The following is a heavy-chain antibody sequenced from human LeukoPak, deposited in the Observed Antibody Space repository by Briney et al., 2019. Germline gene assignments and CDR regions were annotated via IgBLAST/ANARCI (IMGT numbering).Heavy chain of an antibody. CDR1: GFTFTGYW. D-gene: IGHD3-3*01. V-gene: IGHV3-7*01. Sequence: GGSLRLSCAAPGFTFTGYWMSWVRQAPGKGREWVANIKQDGSEKNYVDSVKGRFPISRDNAKNSLYLQMNSLRAEDTAVYYCAKNRGSAYYADYWGQGTLVTVSS. CDR2: IKQDGSEK. J-gene: IGHJ4*02. CDR3: AKNRGSAYYADY.